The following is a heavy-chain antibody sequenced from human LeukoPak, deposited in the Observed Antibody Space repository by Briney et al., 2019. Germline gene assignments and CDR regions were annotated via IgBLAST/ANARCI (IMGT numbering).Heavy chain of an antibody. D-gene: IGHD1-26*01. CDR2: IYSAGAT. J-gene: IGHJ3*02. CDR3: ARIEWERLGRAFDI. Sequence: GGSLRLSCAASGFTFSSYTMSWVRQAPGKGLEWVSSIYSAGATHYAESVKGRFTISRDNSKNTLYLQMNSLRAEDMAVYYCARIEWERLGRAFDIWGQGTMVTVSS. CDR1: GFTFSSYT. V-gene: IGHV3-53*01.